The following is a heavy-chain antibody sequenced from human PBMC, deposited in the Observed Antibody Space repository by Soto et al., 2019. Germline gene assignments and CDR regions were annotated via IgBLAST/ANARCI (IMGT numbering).Heavy chain of an antibody. Sequence: GGSLRLSCAASGFTFSSYAMSWVRQAPGKGLEWVSAISGSGGSTYYADSVKGRFTISRDNSKNTLYLQMNSLRAEDTAVYYCAKDRETPIEWELLLEYFQHWGQGTLVTVSS. J-gene: IGHJ1*01. CDR1: GFTFSSYA. CDR2: ISGSGGST. CDR3: AKDRETPIEWELLLEYFQH. V-gene: IGHV3-23*01. D-gene: IGHD1-26*01.